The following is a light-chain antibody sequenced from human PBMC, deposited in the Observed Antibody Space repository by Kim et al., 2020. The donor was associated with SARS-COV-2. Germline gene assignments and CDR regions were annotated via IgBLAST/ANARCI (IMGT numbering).Light chain of an antibody. CDR2: WAS. CDR1: QSVLYSSNNKNY. Sequence: ATNKCKASQSVLYSSNNKNYLAWYQQKPGQPPKLLIYWASTRESGVPDRFSCSGSGTDFTLTNSSLQAEDVAVYYCQQYYSTPLTFGGGTKVEIK. V-gene: IGKV4-1*01. CDR3: QQYYSTPLT. J-gene: IGKJ4*01.